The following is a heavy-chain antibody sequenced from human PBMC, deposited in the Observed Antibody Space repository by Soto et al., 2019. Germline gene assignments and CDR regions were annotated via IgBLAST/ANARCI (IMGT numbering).Heavy chain of an antibody. CDR2: IYWDDSK. CDR1: GFSLSTSGVG. D-gene: IGHD3-9*01. J-gene: IGHJ4*02. CDR3: AHKGPEDWPLDY. V-gene: IGHV2-5*02. Sequence: QITLKESGPTLVRPTQTLTLTCAFSGFSLSTSGVGVGWIRQPPGKALEWLAVIYWDDSKHYSPSLRSRLTITKDTSKNHVVLTMTNIDPMDTGTYCCAHKGPEDWPLDYWGQGTLVTVSS.